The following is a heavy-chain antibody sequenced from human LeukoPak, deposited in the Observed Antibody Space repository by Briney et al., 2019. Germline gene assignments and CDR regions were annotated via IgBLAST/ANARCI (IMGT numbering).Heavy chain of an antibody. J-gene: IGHJ4*02. CDR3: ARGAWRSIFDY. CDR2: IKQDGSEK. CDR1: GFTFSSYW. D-gene: IGHD3-3*01. Sequence: GGSLRLSCAASGFTFSSYWMSWVRQAPGKGLEWVANIKQDGSEKYHVDSVKGRFTISRDNAKNSLYLQMNSLRAEDTAVYYCARGAWRSIFDYWGQGTLVTVSS. V-gene: IGHV3-7*01.